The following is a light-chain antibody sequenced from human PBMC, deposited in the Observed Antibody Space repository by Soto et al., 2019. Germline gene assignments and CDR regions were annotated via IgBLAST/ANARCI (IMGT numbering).Light chain of an antibody. CDR1: QGIASF. Sequence: DNQLTQSLSLLSASVVDTVTITCRDSQGIASFLAWYQQKPGKAPNLLIYAASTLHSGVPSRFSGSRSGTEFTLTISSLQPEDFATYFCQQLNTYPRTFGQGTRVEIK. V-gene: IGKV1-9*01. J-gene: IGKJ5*01. CDR2: AAS. CDR3: QQLNTYPRT.